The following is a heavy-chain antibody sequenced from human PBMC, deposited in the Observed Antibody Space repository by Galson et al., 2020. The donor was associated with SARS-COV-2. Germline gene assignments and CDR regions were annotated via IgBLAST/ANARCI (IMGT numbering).Heavy chain of an antibody. CDR3: ATLRVSTGTILHYYYGMDV. CDR1: GYTLTALS. V-gene: IGHV1-24*01. CDR2: FDPEDGET. J-gene: IGHJ6*02. D-gene: IGHD1-7*01. Sequence: ASVKVSCKVSGYTLTALSMHWVRQAPGKGLEWMGGFDPEDGETIYAQKFQGRVTMTEDTSTDTAYMELSSLRSEDTAVYYCATLRVSTGTILHYYYGMDVWGQGTTVTVSS.